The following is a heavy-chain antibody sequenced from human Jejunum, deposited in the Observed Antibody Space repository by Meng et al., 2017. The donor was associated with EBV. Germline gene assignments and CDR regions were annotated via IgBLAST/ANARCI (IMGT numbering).Heavy chain of an antibody. V-gene: IGHV4-4*02. CDR2: IYHNGGT. J-gene: IGHJ4*02. Sequence: QLQLQESGPGLVKPSGTLSLTCAVSGDSITERNSWSWVRQTPGKGLEWIGEIYHNGGTNYNPSLKSRVTISVDKSKNEISLKLRSVTAADTAVYYCARWAFIYSYGFDHRGQGTLVTVSS. CDR1: GDSITERNS. CDR3: ARWAFIYSYGFDH. D-gene: IGHD5-18*01.